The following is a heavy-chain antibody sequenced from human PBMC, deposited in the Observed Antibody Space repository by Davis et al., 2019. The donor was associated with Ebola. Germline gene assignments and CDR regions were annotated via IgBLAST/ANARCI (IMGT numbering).Heavy chain of an antibody. CDR3: ARFRFGELLYLGFDY. CDR2: IIAYNGNT. CDR1: GYTFTSYG. D-gene: IGHD3-10*01. V-gene: IGHV1-18*04. J-gene: IGHJ4*02. Sequence: ASVKVSCKASGYTFTSYGISWVRQAPGQGLEWMGWIIAYNGNTNYAQNLQGRVTMTTDTSTSTAYMELRSLRSDDTAVYHCARFRFGELLYLGFDYWGQGTLVTVSS.